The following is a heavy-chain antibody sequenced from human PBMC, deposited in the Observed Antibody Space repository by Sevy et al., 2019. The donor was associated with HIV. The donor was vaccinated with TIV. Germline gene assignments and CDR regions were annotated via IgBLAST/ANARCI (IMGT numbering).Heavy chain of an antibody. CDR2: SDPQHGET. D-gene: IGHD2-15*01. CDR1: GYTLTTLS. J-gene: IGHJ5*02. Sequence: ASVKVSCKVSGYTLTTLSIHWVRQAPGKGLEWMGNSDPQHGETIYAQNFQGRVTMTEDTSTDTAFMELSSLTSEDTALYYCAIVGLRYFSGSSVYQGDWFDPWGQGTLVTVSS. V-gene: IGHV1-24*01. CDR3: AIVGLRYFSGSSVYQGDWFDP.